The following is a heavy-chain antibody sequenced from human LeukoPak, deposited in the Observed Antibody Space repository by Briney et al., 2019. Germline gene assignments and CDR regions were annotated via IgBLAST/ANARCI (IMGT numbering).Heavy chain of an antibody. Sequence: ASVKVSCKASGYTFTGYYMHWVRQAPGQGLEWMGWINPNSGGTNYAQKFQGWVTMTRDTSISTAYMELSRLRSDDTAVYYCASPYYYGSGHGWFDAFDIWGQGTMVTVSS. D-gene: IGHD3-10*01. CDR1: GYTFTGYY. CDR2: INPNSGGT. J-gene: IGHJ3*02. V-gene: IGHV1-2*04. CDR3: ASPYYYGSGHGWFDAFDI.